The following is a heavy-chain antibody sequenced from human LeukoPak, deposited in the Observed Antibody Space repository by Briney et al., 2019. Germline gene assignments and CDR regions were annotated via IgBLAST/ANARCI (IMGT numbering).Heavy chain of an antibody. J-gene: IGHJ3*02. V-gene: IGHV3-49*03. Sequence: PGRSLRLSCTASGFTFGDYAMSWFRQAPGKGLEWVGFIRSKAYGGTTEYAASVKGRFTISRDDSKSIAYLQMNSLKTEDTAVYYCTRDLRGDYSFDAFDIWGQGTMVTVSS. CDR2: IRSKAYGGTT. CDR3: TRDLRGDYSFDAFDI. D-gene: IGHD4-17*01. CDR1: GFTFGDYA.